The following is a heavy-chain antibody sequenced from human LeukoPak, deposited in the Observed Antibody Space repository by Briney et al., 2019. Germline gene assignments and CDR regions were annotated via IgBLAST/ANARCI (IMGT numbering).Heavy chain of an antibody. CDR2: ILYDGSNK. J-gene: IGHJ4*01. CDR1: GFTFSSYC. CDR3: AKDAYGGPFDY. Sequence: GGSLRLSCAASGFTFSSYCMHWVRQAPGKGLEWVAVILYDGSNKYYADSVKGRFTTSRDNSKNTLYLQMNSLRAEATAVYYWAKDAYGGPFDYWGHGTLGSVSS. D-gene: IGHD4-23*01. V-gene: IGHV3-30*18.